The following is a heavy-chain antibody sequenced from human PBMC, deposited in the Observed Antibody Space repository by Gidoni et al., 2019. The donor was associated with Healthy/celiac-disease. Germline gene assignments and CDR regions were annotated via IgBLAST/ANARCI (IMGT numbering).Heavy chain of an antibody. J-gene: IGHJ4*02. CDR1: GFTFSSYG. CDR3: AREVYYDSSGYLFDY. Sequence: QVQLVESGGGVVQPGRSLRLSCAASGFTFSSYGMHWVRQAPGKGLEWVAVIWYDGSNKYYADSVKGRFTISRDNSKNTLYLQMNSLRAEDTAVYYCAREVYYDSSGYLFDYWGQGTLVTVSS. CDR2: IWYDGSNK. V-gene: IGHV3-33*01. D-gene: IGHD3-22*01.